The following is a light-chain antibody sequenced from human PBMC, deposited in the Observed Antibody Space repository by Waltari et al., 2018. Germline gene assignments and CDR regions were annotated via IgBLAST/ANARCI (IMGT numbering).Light chain of an antibody. V-gene: IGKV3-11*01. Sequence: EIVLTQSPATLSLSPGERATLPCRASQSVRSYLAWYPQKPGQAPRLLIYDTSNRATGIPARFSGSGSGTDFTLTISSLEPEDFAVYYCQQRSDWPLTFGGGTKVEIK. CDR1: QSVRSY. CDR2: DTS. CDR3: QQRSDWPLT. J-gene: IGKJ4*01.